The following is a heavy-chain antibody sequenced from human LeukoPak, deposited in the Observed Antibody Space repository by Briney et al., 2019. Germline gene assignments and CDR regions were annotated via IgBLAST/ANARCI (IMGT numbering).Heavy chain of an antibody. V-gene: IGHV3-23*01. D-gene: IGHD3-10*02. J-gene: IGHJ4*02. CDR1: GFTFSSYA. Sequence: PGGSLRLSCAASGFTFSSYAMSWVRQAPGKGLEWVSAISGSGGSTYYADSVKGRFTISRDNSKNTVSLQMNYLRAEDTAVYYCVKSDCGSDGCKLLSYWGQGTLVIAST. CDR2: ISGSGGST. CDR3: VKSDCGSDGCKLLSY.